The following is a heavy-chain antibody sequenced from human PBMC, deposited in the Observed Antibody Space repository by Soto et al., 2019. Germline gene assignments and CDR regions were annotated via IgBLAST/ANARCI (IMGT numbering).Heavy chain of an antibody. Sequence: QVQLVESGGGVVQPGRSLRLSCAASGFTFNNYAMHWVRQAPGKGLGWVAIISNDGSDQTYVHSVEGRFTISRDNSKNTVYLQMNSLRPDDTAVYFCAQGCSGAYCFFLVNWGQGTLVTVSS. CDR3: AQGCSGAYCFFLVN. D-gene: IGHD5-12*01. CDR1: GFTFNNYA. CDR2: ISNDGSDQ. V-gene: IGHV3-30*03. J-gene: IGHJ4*02.